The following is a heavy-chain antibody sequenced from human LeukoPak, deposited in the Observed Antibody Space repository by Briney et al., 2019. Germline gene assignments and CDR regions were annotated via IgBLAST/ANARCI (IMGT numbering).Heavy chain of an antibody. V-gene: IGHV1-69*13. J-gene: IGHJ6*03. Sequence: GASVKVSCKASGGTFSSYAISWVRQAPGQGLEWMGGIIPIFGTANYAQKFQGRVTITADESTSTAYMELSSLRSEDTAVYYCARGPPFAEDYYYYMDVWGKGTTVTVSS. CDR3: ARGPPFAEDYYYYMDV. D-gene: IGHD2/OR15-2a*01. CDR2: IIPIFGTA. CDR1: GGTFSSYA.